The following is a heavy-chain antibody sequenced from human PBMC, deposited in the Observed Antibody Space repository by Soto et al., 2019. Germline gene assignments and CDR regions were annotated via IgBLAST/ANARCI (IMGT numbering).Heavy chain of an antibody. CDR3: ARGYCSGGSCYAGAFDI. J-gene: IGHJ3*02. CDR1: GFTFCSYW. CDR2: IKQDGSEK. V-gene: IGHV3-7*01. Sequence: PGGSLRLSCAASGFTFCSYWMTWVRQAPGKGLEWVANIKQDGSEKNYVDSVKGRFTISRDNAKNSLYLQLNSLRVDDTAVYYCARGYCSGGSCYAGAFDISGQGTRVTVSS. D-gene: IGHD2-15*01.